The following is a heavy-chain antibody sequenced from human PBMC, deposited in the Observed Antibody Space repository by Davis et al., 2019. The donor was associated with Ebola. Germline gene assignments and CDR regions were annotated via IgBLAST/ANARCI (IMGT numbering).Heavy chain of an antibody. CDR3: ARGSLQYVNY. J-gene: IGHJ4*02. V-gene: IGHV3-7*01. CDR1: GFTFSNAW. D-gene: IGHD4-11*01. Sequence: PGGSLRLSCAASGFTFSNAWMSWVRQAPGKGLEWVANIKQDGSEKYYVDSVKGRFTISRDNAKNSLYLQMNSLRAEDTAVYYCARGSLQYVNYWGQGTLVTVSS. CDR2: IKQDGSEK.